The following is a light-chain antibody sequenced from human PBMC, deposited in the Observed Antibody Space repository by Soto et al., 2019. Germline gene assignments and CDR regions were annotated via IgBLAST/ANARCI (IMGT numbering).Light chain of an antibody. Sequence: QSALTQPASVSGSPGQSITISCTGTSSDVGAYNYVSWYQQHPGKAPKLMIFEVSDRPSGVSHRFSGSKSGNTASLTISGLQDEDEADYYCSSYTSSNTLVFGGGTKLTVL. CDR3: SSYTSSNTLV. CDR2: EVS. CDR1: SSDVGAYNY. J-gene: IGLJ2*01. V-gene: IGLV2-14*01.